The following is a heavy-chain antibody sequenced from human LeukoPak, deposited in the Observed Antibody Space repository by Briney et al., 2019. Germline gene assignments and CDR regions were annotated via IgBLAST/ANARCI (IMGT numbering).Heavy chain of an antibody. V-gene: IGHV3-33*01. CDR2: IWYDGSNK. J-gene: IGHJ4*02. D-gene: IGHD2-15*01. CDR1: GFTFSSYG. CDR3: AREGYCSGGSCYSDFDY. Sequence: GGSLRLSCAASGFTFSSYGMHWVRQAPGKGLEWVAVIWYDGSNKYYADSVKGRFTISRDNAKNTLYLQMNSLRAEDTAVYYCAREGYCSGGSCYSDFDYWGQGTLVTVSS.